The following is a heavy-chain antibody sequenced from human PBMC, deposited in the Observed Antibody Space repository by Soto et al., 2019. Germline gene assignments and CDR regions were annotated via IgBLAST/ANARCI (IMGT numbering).Heavy chain of an antibody. D-gene: IGHD3-22*01. CDR3: ARSYGSGYYGAFDI. J-gene: IGHJ3*02. CDR1: GGSISSGGYY. V-gene: IGHV4-31*03. Sequence: SETLSVTCTVSGGSISSGGYYWSWIRQHPGKGLEWIGYIYYSGSTYYNPSLKSRVTISVDTPKNQFSLKLSSVTAADTAVYYCARSYGSGYYGAFDIWGHGTMVTVSS. CDR2: IYYSGST.